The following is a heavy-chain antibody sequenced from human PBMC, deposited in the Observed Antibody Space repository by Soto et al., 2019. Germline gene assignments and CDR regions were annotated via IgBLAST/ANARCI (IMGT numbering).Heavy chain of an antibody. D-gene: IGHD3-3*01. V-gene: IGHV3-30*18. CDR3: AKDRAGDIYVAARSGLDY. CDR2: ISYDATSE. J-gene: IGHJ4*02. CDR1: GFTFFTYG. Sequence: QVQLVESGGGVVQPGRSLRLSCAASGFTFFTYGMHWVRQAPGKGLEWVAVISYDATSEYYADSVRGRFTISRDNSKNTLYLQMNSLRAEDTAVYYCAKDRAGDIYVAARSGLDYWGQGTLVTVSS.